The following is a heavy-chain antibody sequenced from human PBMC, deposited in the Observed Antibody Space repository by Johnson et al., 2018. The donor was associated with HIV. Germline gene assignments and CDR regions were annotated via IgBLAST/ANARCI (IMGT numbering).Heavy chain of an antibody. J-gene: IGHJ3*02. CDR1: GFTFDDYA. CDR3: ARDESGSSWAFDI. V-gene: IGHV3-9*01. CDR2: ISSSGSTI. Sequence: QLVESGGGLVQPGRSLRLSCAASGFTFDDYAMHWVRQAPGKGLEWVSYISSSGSTIYYADSVKGRFTISRDNARNSLFLQMNSLRAEETALYYWARDESGSSWAFDIWGQGTMVTVSS. D-gene: IGHD6-13*01.